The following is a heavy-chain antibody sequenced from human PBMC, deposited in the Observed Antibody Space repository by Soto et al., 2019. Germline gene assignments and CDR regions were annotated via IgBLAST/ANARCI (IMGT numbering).Heavy chain of an antibody. CDR2: ISYDGSNK. V-gene: IGHV3-30*18. Sequence: PGGSLRLSCAASGFTFSSYGMHWVRQAPGKGLEWVAVISYDGSNKYYADSVKGRFTISRDNSKNTLYLQMNSLRAEDTAVYYCAKDLGQVRSSSDENWGQGTLVTVSS. D-gene: IGHD6-6*01. CDR3: AKDLGQVRSSSDEN. CDR1: GFTFSSYG. J-gene: IGHJ4*02.